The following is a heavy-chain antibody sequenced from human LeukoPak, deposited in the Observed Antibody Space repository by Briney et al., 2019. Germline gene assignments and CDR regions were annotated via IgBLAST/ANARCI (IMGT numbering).Heavy chain of an antibody. CDR1: GGSFSGYY. CDR3: ARDSGWDPFDY. J-gene: IGHJ4*01. V-gene: IGHV4-59*01. D-gene: IGHD6-19*01. CDR2: IYYSGST. Sequence: PSETLSLTCAVYGGSFSGYYWSWIRQPPGKGLEWIGYIYYSGSTNYNPSLKSRVTISVDTSKNQFSLKLSSVTAADTAVYYCARDSGWDPFDYWGQGTLVTVSS.